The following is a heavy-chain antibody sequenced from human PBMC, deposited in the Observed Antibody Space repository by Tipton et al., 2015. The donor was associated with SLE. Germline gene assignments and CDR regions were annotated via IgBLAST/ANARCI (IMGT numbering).Heavy chain of an antibody. D-gene: IGHD3-10*01. Sequence: GSLRLSCAASGFTFSSYAMSWVRQAPGKGLEWVSAITGSGSTTYYADSVKGRFTISRDNSKNTLYLQMNSLRVEDTGIYYCAKDMGADSYYYYIDVWGKGTTVTVSS. CDR1: GFTFSSYA. V-gene: IGHV3-23*01. CDR3: AKDMGADSYYYYIDV. J-gene: IGHJ6*03. CDR2: ITGSGSTT.